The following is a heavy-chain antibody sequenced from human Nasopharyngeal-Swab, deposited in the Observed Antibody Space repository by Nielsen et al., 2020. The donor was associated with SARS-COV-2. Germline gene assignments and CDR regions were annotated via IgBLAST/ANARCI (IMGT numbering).Heavy chain of an antibody. CDR3: AREVPYSGHDDAFDI. V-gene: IGHV3-9*01. J-gene: IGHJ3*02. CDR1: GFNFADYA. Sequence: SLKISCAASGFNFADYAMHWVRQVPGKGLEWVAGISWNSVKIHFADSVKGRFTVSRDNAKNSLYLQMNSLRAEDTAVYYCAREVPYSGHDDAFDIWGQGTMVTVSA. D-gene: IGHD5-12*01. CDR2: ISWNSVKI.